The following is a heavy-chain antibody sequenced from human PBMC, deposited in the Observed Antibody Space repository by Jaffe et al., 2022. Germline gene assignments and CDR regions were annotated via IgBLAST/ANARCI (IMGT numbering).Heavy chain of an antibody. J-gene: IGHJ3*02. CDR2: ISWNSGSI. CDR1: GFTFDDYA. Sequence: EVQLVESGGGLVQPGRSLRLSCAASGFTFDDYAMHWVRQAPGKGLEWVSGISWNSGSIGYADSVKGRFTISRDNAKNSLYLQMNSLRAEDTALYYCAKDPSSSGAFDIWGQGTMVTVSS. V-gene: IGHV3-9*01. CDR3: AKDPSSSGAFDI.